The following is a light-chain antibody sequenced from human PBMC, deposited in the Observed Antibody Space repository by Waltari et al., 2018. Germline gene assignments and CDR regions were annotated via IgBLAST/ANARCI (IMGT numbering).Light chain of an antibody. J-gene: IGKJ1*01. CDR2: GAS. CDR1: QSIGRY. V-gene: IGKV3-20*01. CDR3: QNHERLPAT. Sequence: EIVLTQSPGTLSLSPGERATLSCRASQSIGRYLAWYQQKPDQAPRLLIYGASSRATGIPDRFSGSGAWTDFSLTISRLEPEDFAVYYCQNHERLPATFGQGTKVEIK.